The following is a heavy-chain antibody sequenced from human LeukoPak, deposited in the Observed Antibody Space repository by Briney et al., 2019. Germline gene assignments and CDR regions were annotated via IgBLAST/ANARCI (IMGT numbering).Heavy chain of an antibody. V-gene: IGHV3-21*04. CDR3: ASPQRGSNNWNYF. CDR1: GFTFSSYG. CDR2: ISSSSSYI. D-gene: IGHD1-7*01. Sequence: XGSLRLSCAASGFTFSSYGMHWVRQAPGKGLEWVSSISSSSSYIYYADSVKGRFTISRDNAKNSLYLQMNSLKTEDTAVYYCASPQRGSNNWNYFWGQGTLVTVSS. J-gene: IGHJ4*02.